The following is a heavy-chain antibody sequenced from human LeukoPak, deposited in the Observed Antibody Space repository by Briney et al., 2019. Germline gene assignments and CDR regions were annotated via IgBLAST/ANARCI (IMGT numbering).Heavy chain of an antibody. V-gene: IGHV3-30*18. CDR2: ISSDGSDK. J-gene: IGHJ4*02. CDR1: GFTFSTYG. Sequence: PGGSLRLSCAASGFTFSTYGMHWVRQAPGKGLEWVAVISSDGSDKYYTDSVKGRFTISRDNSKNTLYLQMSSLRADDTALYYCAKERLGATTPNPDYWGQGTLVTVFS. CDR3: AKERLGATTPNPDY. D-gene: IGHD1-26*01.